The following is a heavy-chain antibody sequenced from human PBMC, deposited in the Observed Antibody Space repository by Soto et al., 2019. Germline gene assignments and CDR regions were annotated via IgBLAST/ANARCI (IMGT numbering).Heavy chain of an antibody. Sequence: QVQLVQSGAEVKKPGSSVKVSCKASGGTFSSYAISWVRQAPGQGLEWMGGIIPIFGTANYAQKFQGRVTITGDDSTSTAYMELSSLGSEVTVVYYCARGRLKYSYGYFPDYWGQGTLVTVSS. CDR3: ARGRLKYSYGYFPDY. J-gene: IGHJ4*02. D-gene: IGHD5-18*01. CDR2: IIPIFGTA. CDR1: GGTFSSYA. V-gene: IGHV1-69*12.